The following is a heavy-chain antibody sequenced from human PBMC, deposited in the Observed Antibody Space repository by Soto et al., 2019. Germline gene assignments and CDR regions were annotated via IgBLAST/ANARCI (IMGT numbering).Heavy chain of an antibody. Sequence: EMQVVQSGGGLVQPGGSLRLSCAASGFTLSRHWMSWVRQAPGKGLEWVAKIKEDGSEENYVDSVKGRFTISRDNAKNSLYLQMNSLRAEDTAVYYCARDGLPFALDIWGQGTMVTVFS. V-gene: IGHV3-7*03. D-gene: IGHD3-16*01. CDR1: GFTLSRHW. CDR3: ARDGLPFALDI. CDR2: IKEDGSEE. J-gene: IGHJ3*02.